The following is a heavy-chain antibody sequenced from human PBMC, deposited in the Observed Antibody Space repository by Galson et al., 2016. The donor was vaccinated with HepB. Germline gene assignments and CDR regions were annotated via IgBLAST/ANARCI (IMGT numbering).Heavy chain of an antibody. CDR1: GLTVSANY. D-gene: IGHD3-3*01. CDR2: IYGGGDTT. CDR3: AKDLTIFGMIMSPGD. Sequence: SLRLSCAASGLTVSANYMSWVRQAPGKGLEWVSVIYGGGDTTYYADSVKGRFTISRDNSKNTLYLQMNSLRPEDTAVYYCAKDLTIFGMIMSPGDWGQGTLVTVSS. J-gene: IGHJ4*02. V-gene: IGHV3-53*05.